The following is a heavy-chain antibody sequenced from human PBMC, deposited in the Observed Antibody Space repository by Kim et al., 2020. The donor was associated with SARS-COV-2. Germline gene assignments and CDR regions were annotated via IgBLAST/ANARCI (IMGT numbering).Heavy chain of an antibody. CDR1: GGSISSYY. CDR3: ARHYIAWVYGMDV. J-gene: IGHJ6*02. CDR2: IYYSGST. Sequence: SETLSLTCTVSGGSISSYYWSWIRQPPGKGLEWIGYIYYSGSTNYNPSLKSRVTISVDTSKNQFSLKLSSVTAADTAVYYCARHYIAWVYGMDVWGQGTTVTVSS. D-gene: IGHD2-15*01. V-gene: IGHV4-59*08.